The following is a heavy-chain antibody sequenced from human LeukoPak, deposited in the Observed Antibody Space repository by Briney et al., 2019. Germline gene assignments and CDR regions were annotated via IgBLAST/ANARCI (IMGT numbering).Heavy chain of an antibody. J-gene: IGHJ6*03. V-gene: IGHV1-18*01. CDR2: ISAYNGNT. Sequence: ASVKVSCKASGYTFTSYGISWVRQAPGQGLEWMGWISAYNGNTNYAQKLQGRVTMTTDTSTSTAYMELRSLRSDDTAVYYCARTGSDDYGDYGIYYYYYYMDVWGKGTTVTVSS. D-gene: IGHD4-17*01. CDR1: GYTFTSYG. CDR3: ARTGSDDYGDYGIYYYYYYMDV.